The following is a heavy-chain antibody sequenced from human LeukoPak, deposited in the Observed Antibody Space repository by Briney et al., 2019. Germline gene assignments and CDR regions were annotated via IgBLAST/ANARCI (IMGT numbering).Heavy chain of an antibody. CDR2: INHSEST. D-gene: IGHD3-10*01. CDR3: ARVGYYGSGSYHPPFDY. Sequence: SETLSLTCAVYGGSFSGYYWSWIRQPPGKGLEWIGEINHSESTNYNPSLKSRVTISVDTSKNQFSLKLSSVTAADTAVYYCARVGYYGSGSYHPPFDYWGQGTLVTVSS. CDR1: GGSFSGYY. J-gene: IGHJ4*02. V-gene: IGHV4-34*01.